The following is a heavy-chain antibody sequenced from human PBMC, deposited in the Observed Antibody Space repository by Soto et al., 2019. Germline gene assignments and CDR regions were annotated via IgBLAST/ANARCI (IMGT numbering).Heavy chain of an antibody. J-gene: IGHJ4*02. V-gene: IGHV4-30-2*06. CDR3: ASSRVVTTYFDY. CDR2: IYNSGST. D-gene: IGHD2-21*02. Sequence: QLQLQESGSRLVKPSQTLSLTCAVSGGSISRAGYSWSWIRQSPGKGLEWIGYIYNSGSTFYNPSLKSGLTISVDRSKNQLSLQLNSVTAGDTAVYYCASSRVVTTYFDYWGQGTLVTVSS. CDR1: GGSISRAGYS.